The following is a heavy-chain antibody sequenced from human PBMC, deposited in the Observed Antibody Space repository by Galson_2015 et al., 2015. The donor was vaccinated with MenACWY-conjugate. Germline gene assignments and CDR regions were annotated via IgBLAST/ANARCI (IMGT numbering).Heavy chain of an antibody. CDR1: GFTFRNYW. CDR2: IKKDGSEK. J-gene: IGHJ6*02. Sequence: SLRLSCAVSGFTFRNYWMTWVRQAPGKRLEWVATIKKDGSEKYYVDTVKGRFTISRDNTKNSMYLEMNSLRAEDTAVYHCARGHYGMDVWGQGTTVTASS. V-gene: IGHV3-7*03. CDR3: ARGHYGMDV.